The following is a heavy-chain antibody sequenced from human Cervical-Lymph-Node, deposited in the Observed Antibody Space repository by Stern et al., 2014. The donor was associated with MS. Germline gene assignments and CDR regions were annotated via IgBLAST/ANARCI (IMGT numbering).Heavy chain of an antibody. D-gene: IGHD3-16*01. V-gene: IGHV4-31*03. CDR1: GGSISTTGYY. CDR2: IPYSGST. CDR3: ARSDRLWGSFDY. J-gene: IGHJ4*02. Sequence: VQLVESGPGLVKPSQTLSLTCTVSGGSISTTGYYWSWIRQHPGKGLEWVGYIPYSGSTYYNPFLKSRGHISVDASKNQASPKLSSVTAADTALYYCARSDRLWGSFDYWGQGSLVTVSS.